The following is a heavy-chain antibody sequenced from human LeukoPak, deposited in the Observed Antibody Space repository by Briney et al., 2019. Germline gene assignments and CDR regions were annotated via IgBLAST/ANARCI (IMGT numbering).Heavy chain of an antibody. J-gene: IGHJ4*02. CDR3: ARWIYDFWSGYPSYYFDY. V-gene: IGHV3-74*01. CDR2: INSDGSST. D-gene: IGHD3-3*01. Sequence: PGGSLRLSCAASGFTFSSYWMHWVRQAPGKGLLWVSRINSDGSSTSYADSVKGRFTISRDNSKNTLYLQMNSLRAEDTAVYYCARWIYDFWSGYPSYYFDYWGQGTLVTVSS. CDR1: GFTFSSYW.